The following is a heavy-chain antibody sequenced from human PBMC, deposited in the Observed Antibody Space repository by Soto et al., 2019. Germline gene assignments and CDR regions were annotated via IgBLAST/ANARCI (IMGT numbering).Heavy chain of an antibody. J-gene: IGHJ6*02. V-gene: IGHV3-15*07. CDR1: GFTVSNAW. D-gene: IGHD1-26*01. CDR3: TTASSGSYLDPAAYGMDV. Sequence: GGSLRLSCAACGFTVSNAWMNWVRQAPGKGLEWVGRIKSKTDGGTTDYAAPVKGRFTISRDDSKNTLYLQMNSLKTEDTAVYYCTTASSGSYLDPAAYGMDVWGQGTTVTVSS. CDR2: IKSKTDGGTT.